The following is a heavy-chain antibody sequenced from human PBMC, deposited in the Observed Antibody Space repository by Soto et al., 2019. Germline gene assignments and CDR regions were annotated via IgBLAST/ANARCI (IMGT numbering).Heavy chain of an antibody. CDR1: GYDFTAYD. J-gene: IGHJ6*02. V-gene: IGHV1-8*02. D-gene: IGHD6-13*01. CDR3: GRGPSPRAPAGGTPYYYAMDV. Sequence: GASVKVSCKASGYDFTAYDINWVRQASGQGREWMGWMNPINGATGTARRFQGRVSLSRNTATGTAYLELTSLRSDDTAVYYCGRGPSPRAPAGGTPYYYAMDVWGQGXTVTVSS. CDR2: MNPINGAT.